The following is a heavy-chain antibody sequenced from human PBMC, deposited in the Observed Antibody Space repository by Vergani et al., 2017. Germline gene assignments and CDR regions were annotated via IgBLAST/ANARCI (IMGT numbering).Heavy chain of an antibody. J-gene: IGHJ6*02. D-gene: IGHD6-19*01. CDR1: GGTFSSYA. V-gene: IGHV1-69*13. Sequence: QVQLVQSGAEVKKPGSSVKVSCKASGGTFSSYAISWVRQAPGQGVEWMGRIIPIFGTANYAQKCQGRATITADDSTSTAYMELSSLRSEETAVYYCARDIAVAGTYYYGMDVWGQGTTVTVSS. CDR3: ARDIAVAGTYYYGMDV. CDR2: IIPIFGTA.